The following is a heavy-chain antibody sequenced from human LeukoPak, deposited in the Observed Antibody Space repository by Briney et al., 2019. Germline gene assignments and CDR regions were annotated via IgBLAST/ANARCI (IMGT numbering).Heavy chain of an antibody. CDR1: GFTLSSYA. V-gene: IGHV3-23*01. CDR3: AKDPAAWGSSPDAFDI. J-gene: IGHJ3*02. Sequence: PGGSLRLSCAASGFTLSSYAMSWVRQAPGKGLEWVSAISGSGGSTYYADSVKGRFTISRDNSKNTLYLQMNSLRAEDTAVYYRAKDPAAWGSSPDAFDIWGQGTMVTVSS. D-gene: IGHD6-13*01. CDR2: ISGSGGST.